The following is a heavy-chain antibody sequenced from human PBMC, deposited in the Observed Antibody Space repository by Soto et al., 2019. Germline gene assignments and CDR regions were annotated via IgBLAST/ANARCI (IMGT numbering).Heavy chain of an antibody. Sequence: SGTLSLTCTVSGGYISSYYWSWIRQTPGKGLEWIGYIYYSGSTNYNPSLKSRVTISVDTSKNQFSLKLSSVTAADTAVYYCARTILTGYARNDYWGQGTLVTVSS. CDR3: ARTILTGYARNDY. J-gene: IGHJ4*02. V-gene: IGHV4-59*08. CDR2: IYYSGST. D-gene: IGHD3-9*01. CDR1: GGYISSYY.